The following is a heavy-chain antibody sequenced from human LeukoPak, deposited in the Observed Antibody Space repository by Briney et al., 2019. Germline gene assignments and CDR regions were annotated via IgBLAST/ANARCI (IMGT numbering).Heavy chain of an antibody. CDR1: GYTFTSYD. Sequence: GASVKVSCKASGYTFTSYDISWVRQAPGQGLEWMGWISAYNGNTNYAQKLQGRVTMTTDTSTSTAYMELRSLRSDDTAVYYCARDHLTYYYGSGSYSSFDYWGQGTLVTVSS. V-gene: IGHV1-18*01. D-gene: IGHD3-10*01. CDR3: ARDHLTYYYGSGSYSSFDY. J-gene: IGHJ4*02. CDR2: ISAYNGNT.